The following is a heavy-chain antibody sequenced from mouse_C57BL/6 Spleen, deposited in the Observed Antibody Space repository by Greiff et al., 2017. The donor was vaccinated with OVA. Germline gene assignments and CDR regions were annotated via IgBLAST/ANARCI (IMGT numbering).Heavy chain of an antibody. CDR1: GFTFSDYG. J-gene: IGHJ4*01. CDR2: ISSGSSTI. V-gene: IGHV5-17*01. D-gene: IGHD2-4*01. CDR3: ARGYDDDEDY. Sequence: EVHLVESGGGLVKPGGSLKLSCAASGFTFSDYGMHWVSQAPEKGLEWVAYISSGSSTIYYADTVKGRFTISRDNANNTLFLQMTSLRSEDTAMYYCARGYDDDEDYWGQGTSVTVSS.